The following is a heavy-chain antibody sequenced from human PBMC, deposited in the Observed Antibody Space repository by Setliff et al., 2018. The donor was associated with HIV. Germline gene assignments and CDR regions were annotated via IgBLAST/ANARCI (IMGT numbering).Heavy chain of an antibody. J-gene: IGHJ4*02. V-gene: IGHV5-51*01. CDR2: IYPDDSDT. CDR3: ARAKNKWNPGDY. D-gene: IGHD1-20*01. CDR1: GYSFTNYW. Sequence: RGESLKISCMGFGYSFTNYWIAWARQMPGKGLEWMGIIYPDDSDTNYSPSFRGQVTMSADKSINTAYLQWDSLKASDSAMYYCARAKNKWNPGDYWGQGTVVTVS.